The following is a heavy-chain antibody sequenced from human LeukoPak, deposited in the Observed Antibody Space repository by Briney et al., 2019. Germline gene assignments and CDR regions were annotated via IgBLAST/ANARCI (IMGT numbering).Heavy chain of an antibody. V-gene: IGHV4-59*11. CDR2: ISNSGST. CDR1: GGSISSHY. CDR3: GRDALVGYFSYYYMDV. Sequence: SETLSLTCTVSGGSISSHYWTWIRQSPVKGLEWIGDISNSGSTSYNPSLKSRVTISIDTSKNQFSLKLSSVTAADTAVYYCGRDALVGYFSYYYMDVWGKGTTVTVYS. J-gene: IGHJ6*03. D-gene: IGHD2-15*01.